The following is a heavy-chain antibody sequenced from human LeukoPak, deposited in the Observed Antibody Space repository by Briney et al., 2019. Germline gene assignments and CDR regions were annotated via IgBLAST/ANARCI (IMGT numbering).Heavy chain of an antibody. V-gene: IGHV1-8*01. J-gene: IGHJ4*02. Sequence: GASVKVSCKASGYTFTSYDINWVRQATGQGLEWMGWMNPNSGNTGYAQKFQGRVTMTRNTSISTAYMELSSLRSEDTAVYYCARAGTDSSGYYSPTDYWGQGTLVTVSS. CDR2: MNPNSGNT. D-gene: IGHD3-22*01. CDR1: GYTFTSYD. CDR3: ARAGTDSSGYYSPTDY.